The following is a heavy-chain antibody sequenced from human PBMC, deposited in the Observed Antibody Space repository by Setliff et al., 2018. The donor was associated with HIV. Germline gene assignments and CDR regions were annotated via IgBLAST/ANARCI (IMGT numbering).Heavy chain of an antibody. D-gene: IGHD3-22*01. CDR1: GGSIGSTSFY. CDR3: AILSYHYSQSSPYPDVFNI. CDR2: LYFSGRT. J-gene: IGHJ3*02. V-gene: IGHV4-39*01. Sequence: SETLSLTCIVSGGSIGSTSFYGGWIRQPPGKGLEWIGTLYFSGRTYYSPSLKSRVAMSVDKSKNQFSLKLKSVTVADTALYFCAILSYHYSQSSPYPDVFNIWGQGTMVTVSS.